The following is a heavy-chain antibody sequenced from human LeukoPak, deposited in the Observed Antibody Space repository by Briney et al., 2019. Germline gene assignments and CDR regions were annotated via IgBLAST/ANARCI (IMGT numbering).Heavy chain of an antibody. J-gene: IGHJ4*02. CDR3: AKVLRAGRVLTISLDH. V-gene: IGHV3-23*01. Sequence: GGSLRLSCAASGFTFSSYAMHWVRQAPGKGLEWVSAISGSGGGTYYADSVKGRFTISRDNSKNTLYLQLNSPRAEDTAVYYCAKVLRAGRVLTISLDHWGQGTLVTVSS. CDR1: GFTFSSYA. CDR2: ISGSGGGT. D-gene: IGHD3-10*01.